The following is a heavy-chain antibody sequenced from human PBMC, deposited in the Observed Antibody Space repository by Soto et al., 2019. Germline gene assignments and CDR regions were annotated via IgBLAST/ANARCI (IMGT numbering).Heavy chain of an antibody. J-gene: IGHJ4*02. Sequence: PGGALRVSSEASGMTCGSRAISWVRQAPGEGLEWVSTITDAGGDAKYADSVRGRFTISRDNSKKTLYLQMSSLRADDSAVYFCARGSKDSYQGSRIFDFWGRGTLVTVSS. V-gene: IGHV3-23*01. CDR1: GMTCGSRA. CDR2: ITDAGGDA. D-gene: IGHD1-26*01. CDR3: ARGSKDSYQGSRIFDF.